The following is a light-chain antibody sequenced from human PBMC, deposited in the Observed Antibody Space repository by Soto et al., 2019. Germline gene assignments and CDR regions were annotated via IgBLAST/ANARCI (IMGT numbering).Light chain of an antibody. J-gene: IGKJ3*01. Sequence: IVLTQSPGTLSLSPGVRATLSCRASQSVSSSYLAWYQQRPGQAPRLLIFGASYRATGIPDRFSGSGSGTDFTLTISRLEPEDFAVYYCQHYSSSPPEFTFGPGTKVDSK. CDR1: QSVSSSY. CDR3: QHYSSSPPEFT. V-gene: IGKV3-20*01. CDR2: GAS.